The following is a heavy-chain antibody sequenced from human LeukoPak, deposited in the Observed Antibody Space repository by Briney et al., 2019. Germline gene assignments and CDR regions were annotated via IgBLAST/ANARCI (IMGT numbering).Heavy chain of an antibody. V-gene: IGHV4-4*07. CDR1: GGSISKYY. CDR2: IYSSETT. Sequence: PSETLSLTCTVSGGSISKYYGSWIRQPAGKGLEWIGRIYSSETTDYNPSLQGRAATSVDTSKNQFSLKLSSVTAADTAVYYCARTHCSGGNCYHFDYWGQGTLVTVSS. CDR3: ARTHCSGGNCYHFDY. J-gene: IGHJ4*02. D-gene: IGHD2-15*01.